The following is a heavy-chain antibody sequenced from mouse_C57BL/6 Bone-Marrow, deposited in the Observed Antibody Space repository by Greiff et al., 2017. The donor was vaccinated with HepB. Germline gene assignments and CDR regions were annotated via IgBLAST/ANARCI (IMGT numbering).Heavy chain of an antibody. V-gene: IGHV5-16*01. CDR2: INYDGSST. Sequence: EVNVVESEGGLVQPGSSMKLSCTASGFTFSDYYMAWVRQVPEKGLEWVANINYDGSSTYYLDSLKSRFIISRDNAKNILYLQMSSLKSEDTATYYWARDPYDGSPWYFDVWGTGTTVTVSS. CDR1: GFTFSDYY. CDR3: ARDPYDGSPWYFDV. D-gene: IGHD1-1*01. J-gene: IGHJ1*03.